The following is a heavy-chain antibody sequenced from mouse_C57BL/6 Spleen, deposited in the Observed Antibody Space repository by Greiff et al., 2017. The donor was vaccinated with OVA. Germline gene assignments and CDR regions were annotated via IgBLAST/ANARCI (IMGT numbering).Heavy chain of an antibody. J-gene: IGHJ4*01. CDR3: ARRGMDGNYLHAMDY. CDR2: ISDGGSYT. CDR1: GFTFSSYA. D-gene: IGHD2-1*01. V-gene: IGHV5-4*03. Sequence: EVKLMESGGGLVKPGGSLKLSCAASGFTFSSYAMSWVRQTPETRLEWVATISDGGSYTYYPDNVKGRFTISRDNAKNNLYLQMSHLKSEDTAMYYCARRGMDGNYLHAMDYWGQGTSVTVSS.